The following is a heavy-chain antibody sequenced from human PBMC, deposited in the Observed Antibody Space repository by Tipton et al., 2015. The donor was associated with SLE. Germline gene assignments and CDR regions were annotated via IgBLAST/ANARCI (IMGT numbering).Heavy chain of an antibody. CDR2: IHHRGST. V-gene: IGHV4-4*02. J-gene: IGHJ6*02. Sequence: GLVKPSETLSLICAVSGASITSSDWWSWVRQPPGKGLEYIGEIHHRGSTNYKSSLRGRVTISVDKSKNQFSLKLTSVTAADTAVYYCARWIPLTGINVWGQGATVTVSS. CDR1: GASITSSDW. D-gene: IGHD5-18*01. CDR3: ARWIPLTGINV.